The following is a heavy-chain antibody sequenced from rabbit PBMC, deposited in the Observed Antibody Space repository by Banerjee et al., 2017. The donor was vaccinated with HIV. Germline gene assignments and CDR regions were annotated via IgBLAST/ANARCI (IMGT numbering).Heavy chain of an antibody. Sequence: QEQLEESGGGLVKPEGSLTLTCKASGFDLSSYYCMCWVRQAPGKGLEWIGCIYTGSSSSAYYASWAKGRFTISKTSSTTVTLQMTSLTAADTATYFCARGNGGYSGYGYALSYFALWGPGTLVTVS. CDR1: GFDLSSYYC. J-gene: IGHJ4*01. V-gene: IGHV1S45*01. CDR2: IYTGSSSSA. D-gene: IGHD6-1*01. CDR3: ARGNGGYSGYGYALSYFAL.